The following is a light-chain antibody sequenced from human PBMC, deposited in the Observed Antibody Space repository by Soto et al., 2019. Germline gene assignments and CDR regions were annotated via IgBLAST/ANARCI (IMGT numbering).Light chain of an antibody. CDR2: GNI. V-gene: IGLV1-40*01. CDR1: SSNIGAGYD. J-gene: IGLJ1*01. CDR3: QSYDRTLSARYV. Sequence: VLTQPPSVSGAPGQRVTISCTGSSSNIGAGYDVHWYQQRPGTAPKLLIFGNINRPSGVPDRFSGSKSGTSAFLAITGLQAEDEGDYYCQSYDRTLSARYVFGTGTKVTVL.